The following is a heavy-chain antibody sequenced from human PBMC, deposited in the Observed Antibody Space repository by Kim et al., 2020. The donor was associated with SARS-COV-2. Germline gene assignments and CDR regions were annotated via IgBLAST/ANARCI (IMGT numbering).Heavy chain of an antibody. CDR2: T. J-gene: IGHJ4*02. V-gene: IGHV1-2*02. D-gene: IGHD3-10*01. Sequence: TTFPQKFQGRLTMTRDTSISTAYMELSRLRSDDTAVYYCARGTSSYYFDYMGQGTLVTVSS. CDR3: ARGTSSYYFDY.